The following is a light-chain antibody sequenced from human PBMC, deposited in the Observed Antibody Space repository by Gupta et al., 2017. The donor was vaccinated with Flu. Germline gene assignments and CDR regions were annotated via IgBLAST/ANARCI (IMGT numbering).Light chain of an antibody. CDR1: ALAKKY. CDR3: YSAADNNLI. Sequence: QPSSVSVSPGQTANIPCSGDALAKKYGRWIQQKPGQAPVLLIYRDSARPAGLPERFSGSTSGTTVTLTISGAQVEDEADYYCYSAADNNLIFGGGTKLTVL. CDR2: RDS. V-gene: IGLV3-27*01. J-gene: IGLJ2*01.